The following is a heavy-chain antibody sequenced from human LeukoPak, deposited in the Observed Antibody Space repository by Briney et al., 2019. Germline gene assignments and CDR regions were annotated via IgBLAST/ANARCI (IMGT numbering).Heavy chain of an antibody. V-gene: IGHV3-15*01. CDR3: TRQMDSYGSPFDY. J-gene: IGHJ4*02. D-gene: IGHD5-18*01. CDR1: GFTFSNAW. Sequence: GGSLRLSCAASGFTFSNAWMSWVRQAPGKGLEWVGRIKSKTDGGTTDYAAPVKGRFTISRDDSKNTLYLQMNSLKTEDTAVYYCTRQMDSYGSPFDYWGQETLVTVSS. CDR2: IKSKTDGGTT.